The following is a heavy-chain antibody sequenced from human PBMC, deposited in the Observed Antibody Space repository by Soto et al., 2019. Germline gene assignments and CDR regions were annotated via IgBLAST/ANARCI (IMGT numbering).Heavy chain of an antibody. CDR1: GFTFSSYG. J-gene: IGHJ6*02. V-gene: IGHV3-30*18. D-gene: IGHD7-27*01. Sequence: QVQLVESGGGVVQPGRSLRLSCAASGFTFSSYGMHWVRQAPGMGLEWVAVISYDGSNKYYADSVKGRFTISRDNSKNTLYLQMNSLRAEDTAVYYCAKDLLGPGRAYGMDVWGQGNTVTVSS. CDR2: ISYDGSNK. CDR3: AKDLLGPGRAYGMDV.